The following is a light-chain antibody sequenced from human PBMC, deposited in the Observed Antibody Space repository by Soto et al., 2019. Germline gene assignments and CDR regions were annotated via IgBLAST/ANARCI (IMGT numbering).Light chain of an antibody. CDR2: EVS. CDR1: SSDVGGYNY. J-gene: IGLJ2*01. V-gene: IGLV2-14*01. Sequence: QSVLTQPASVSGSPGQSITISCTGTSSDVGGYNYVSWYQQHPGKAPRLMIYEVSNRPSGVSNRFPGSKSGNTASLTISGLQAEDEADYYCSSYTSSSLVVFGGGTKVTVL. CDR3: SSYTSSSLVV.